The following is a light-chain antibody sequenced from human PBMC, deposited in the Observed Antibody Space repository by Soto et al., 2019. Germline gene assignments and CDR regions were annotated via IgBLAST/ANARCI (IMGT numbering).Light chain of an antibody. V-gene: IGLV2-14*01. CDR3: SSYTSDSTQV. CDR2: EVS. CDR1: SSDVGDYNY. Sequence: QSALTQPASVSGSPGQSITISCTGTSSDVGDYNYVSWYQQHPGKVPKLMIYEVSNRPSGVSNRFSGSKSANTASLTISGLQADDEADYYCSSYTSDSTQVFGTGTKVTVL. J-gene: IGLJ1*01.